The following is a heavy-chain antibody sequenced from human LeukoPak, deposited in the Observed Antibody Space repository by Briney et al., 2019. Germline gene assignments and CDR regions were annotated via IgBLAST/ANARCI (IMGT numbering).Heavy chain of an antibody. CDR1: GFTFGSYA. CDR2: IFGSGGSP. Sequence: GGSLRLSCEASGFTFGSYAIYWVRQAPGKGLEWVAGIFGSGGSPHYADSVRGRFTISRDNSKNTVYLQINSLRADDTAVYYCGKMTTGYSSGQKPAWPVDSWGQGTLVTVSS. CDR3: GKMTTGYSSGQKPAWPVDS. D-gene: IGHD5-18*01. V-gene: IGHV3-23*01. J-gene: IGHJ4*02.